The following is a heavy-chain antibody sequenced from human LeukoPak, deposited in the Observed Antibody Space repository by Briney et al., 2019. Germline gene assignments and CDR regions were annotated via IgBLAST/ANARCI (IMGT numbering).Heavy chain of an antibody. CDR2: IGNSGDYT. V-gene: IGHV3-23*01. Sequence: SCKASGFTFSSYSMNWVRQAPGKGLEWVSAIGNSGDYTYYADSVKGRFTISRDNSKNTLYLQMNSLRAEDTAVYYCARTYSGYDGNDYWGQGTLVTVSS. D-gene: IGHD5-12*01. CDR3: ARTYSGYDGNDY. CDR1: GFTFSSYS. J-gene: IGHJ4*02.